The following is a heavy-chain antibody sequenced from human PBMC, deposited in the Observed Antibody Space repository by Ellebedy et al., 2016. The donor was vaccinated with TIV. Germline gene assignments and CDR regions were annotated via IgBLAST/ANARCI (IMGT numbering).Heavy chain of an antibody. CDR1: DYNFTRYG. J-gene: IGHJ4*02. CDR2: ISAYNGNT. V-gene: IGHV1-18*01. Sequence: ASVKVSXKASDYNFTRYGITWVRQAPGQGLEWMGWISAYNGNTNYAQKLQGRVTMTTDTSTSTAYMDLRSLRSDDTAVYYCARGASGSYPLPLDYWGQGTLVTVSS. CDR3: ARGASGSYPLPLDY. D-gene: IGHD1-26*01.